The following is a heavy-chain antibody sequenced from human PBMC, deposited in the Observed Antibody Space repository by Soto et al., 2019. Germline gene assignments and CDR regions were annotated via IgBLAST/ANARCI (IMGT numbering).Heavy chain of an antibody. CDR2: ISYDGSNK. D-gene: IGHD3-3*01. Sequence: LRLSCAASGFTFSSYCMHWVRQAPGKGLEWVAVISYDGSNKYYADSVKGRFTISRDNSKNTLYLQMNSLRAEDTAVYYCAKAPRDDFWSGYYTWVQYYYYYGMDVWGQGTTVTVSS. CDR3: AKAPRDDFWSGYYTWVQYYYYYGMDV. J-gene: IGHJ6*02. V-gene: IGHV3-30*18. CDR1: GFTFSSYC.